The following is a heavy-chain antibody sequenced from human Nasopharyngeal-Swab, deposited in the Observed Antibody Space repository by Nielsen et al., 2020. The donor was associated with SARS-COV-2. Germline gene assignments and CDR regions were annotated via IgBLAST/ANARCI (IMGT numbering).Heavy chain of an antibody. D-gene: IGHD4-17*01. J-gene: IGHJ4*02. CDR1: GYSISSGYY. CDR2: IYHSGNT. CDR3: ARDESGDYLGLPFDY. Sequence: SETLSLTCTVSGYSISSGYYWGWIRQPPGKGLEWIASIYHSGNTYYNPSLKSRVTISVDTSKNQFSLKLNSVTAADTAVYYCARDESGDYLGLPFDYWGQGTLVTVSS. V-gene: IGHV4-38-2*02.